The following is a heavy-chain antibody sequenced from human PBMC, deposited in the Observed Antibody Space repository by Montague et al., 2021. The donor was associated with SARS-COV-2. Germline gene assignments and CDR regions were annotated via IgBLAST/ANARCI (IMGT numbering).Heavy chain of an antibody. CDR1: GASIGSSDHY. Sequence: SETLSLTCTVSGASIGSSDHYWGWIRQPPGKGLEWIGSTYYTGSRYYTPSLTSRLTISVDTSRYQFSLELTSVTAADTAIYYCARAGGFDNSGYVGRLRTYYFDYWGQGLLVTVSS. CDR3: ARAGGFDNSGYVGRLRTYYFDY. J-gene: IGHJ4*02. V-gene: IGHV4-39*07. D-gene: IGHD3-22*01. CDR2: TYYTGSR.